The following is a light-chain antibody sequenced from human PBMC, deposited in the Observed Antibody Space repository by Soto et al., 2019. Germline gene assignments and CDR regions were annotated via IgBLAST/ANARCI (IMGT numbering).Light chain of an antibody. J-gene: IGLJ2*01. CDR1: SSNIGSNY. CDR2: NNN. V-gene: IGLV1-47*01. Sequence: QLVLTQPPSASGTPGQRVTISCSGSSSNIGSNYVYWYQQLPGTAPKLLIYNNNKRPSGVPDRFSGSKSGTSASLAISGLRSEDEADYYCAAWDSSLTGVVFGGGTKLTVL. CDR3: AAWDSSLTGVV.